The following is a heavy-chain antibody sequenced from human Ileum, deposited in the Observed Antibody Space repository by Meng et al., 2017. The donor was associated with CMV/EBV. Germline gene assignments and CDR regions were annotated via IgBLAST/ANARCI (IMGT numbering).Heavy chain of an antibody. CDR1: GFTFSSYS. V-gene: IGHV3-21*01. CDR3: ARGNYFAMDV. J-gene: IGHJ6*02. CDR2: ISSSSYI. Sequence: GESLKISCAASGFTFSSYSMNWVRQAPGKGLEWVSSISSSSYIYYADSVKGRFTISRDNAKNTLYLQMNSLRAEDTALYYCARGNYFAMDVWGQGTTVTVSS.